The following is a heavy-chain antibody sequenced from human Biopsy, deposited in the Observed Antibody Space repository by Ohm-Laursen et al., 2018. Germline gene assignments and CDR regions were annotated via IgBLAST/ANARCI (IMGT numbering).Heavy chain of an antibody. D-gene: IGHD3-16*01. J-gene: IGHJ6*02. CDR3: ARAVDYYDPYYYYGLDV. CDR1: GGSFSGYY. Sequence: SETLSLTCAVYGGSFSGYYWSWIRQPTGKGLEWIGEINHRGRTNYNPSLKSRVTISVDTSKNQLSLKLRTVIAADKAVYYCARAVDYYDPYYYYGLDVWGQGTTVTVSS. V-gene: IGHV4-34*01. CDR2: INHRGRT.